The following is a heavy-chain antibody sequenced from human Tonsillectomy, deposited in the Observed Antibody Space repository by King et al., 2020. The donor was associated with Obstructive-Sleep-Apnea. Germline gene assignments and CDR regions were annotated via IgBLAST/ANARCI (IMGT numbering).Heavy chain of an antibody. D-gene: IGHD3-9*01. CDR1: GGSISSYY. J-gene: IGHJ4*02. CDR3: ARSGYYDFLTGYYVDS. Sequence: PLQESGPGLVKPSETLSLTCTVSGGSISSYYWSWIRQPPGKGLEWIGHIHYSGSSNYNPSLKSRVTISIDTSKNQFFLRLSFVAAADTAVYYCARSGYYDFLTGYYVDSWGQGTLVTVSS. V-gene: IGHV4-59*01. CDR2: IHYSGSS.